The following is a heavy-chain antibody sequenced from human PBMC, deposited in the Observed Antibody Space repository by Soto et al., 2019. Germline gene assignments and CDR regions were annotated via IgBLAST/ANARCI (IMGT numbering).Heavy chain of an antibody. CDR2: IFYSGST. J-gene: IGHJ4*02. V-gene: IGHV4-59*01. D-gene: IGHD3-10*02. CDR1: GGSISSYY. CDR3: ASMIGDPVLSFDS. Sequence: SETLSLTCTVSGGSISSYYWSWIRQPPGKGLEWIGFIFYSGSTSYNPSLKSRVTISVDTSENQFSLKLSSVTAADTAVYYCASMIGDPVLSFDSWGQGTLVTAPQ.